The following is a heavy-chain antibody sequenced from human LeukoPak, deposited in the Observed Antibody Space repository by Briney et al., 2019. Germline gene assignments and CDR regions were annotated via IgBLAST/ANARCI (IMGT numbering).Heavy chain of an antibody. J-gene: IGHJ6*03. CDR3: ARCSSSWYEDHYYMDV. Sequence: GGSLRLSCAASGFTFSSYGMSWVRQAPGKGLEWVSFISGSGGNTYYTDSVKGRFTISRDNSKNTLYLQMNSLRAEDTAVYYCARCSSSWYEDHYYMDVWGKGTTVTISS. D-gene: IGHD6-13*01. V-gene: IGHV3-23*01. CDR2: ISGSGGNT. CDR1: GFTFSSYG.